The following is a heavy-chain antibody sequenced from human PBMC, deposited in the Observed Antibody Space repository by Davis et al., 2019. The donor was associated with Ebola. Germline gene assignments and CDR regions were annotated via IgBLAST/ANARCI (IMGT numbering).Heavy chain of an antibody. J-gene: IGHJ4*02. V-gene: IGHV3-21*01. Sequence: GGSLRLSCAASGFTFSSYSMNWVRQAPGKGLEWVSSISGSSYYIYYAVSIMGRFTISRDNAKNSLYLQMNSLRAEDTAVYYCARVMRAVAVYWGQGTLVTVSS. CDR3: ARVMRAVAVY. CDR1: GFTFSSYS. D-gene: IGHD6-19*01. CDR2: ISGSSYYI.